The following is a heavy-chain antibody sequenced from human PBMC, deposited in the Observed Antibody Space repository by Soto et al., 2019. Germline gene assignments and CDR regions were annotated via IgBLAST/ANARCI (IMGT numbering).Heavy chain of an antibody. CDR1: GYTFTSHW. CDR2: IHPGDSDT. D-gene: IGHD3-3*01. CDR3: ASRSGYYPYYYYGMDV. V-gene: IGHV5-51*01. J-gene: IGHJ6*02. Sequence: GESLKISCMGSGYTFTSHWIGWVRQMPGKGLEWMGIIHPGDSDTRYSPSFQGQVTISADKSIRTAYLQWNSLKASDTAMYYCASRSGYYPYYYYGMDVWGQGTTVTVSS.